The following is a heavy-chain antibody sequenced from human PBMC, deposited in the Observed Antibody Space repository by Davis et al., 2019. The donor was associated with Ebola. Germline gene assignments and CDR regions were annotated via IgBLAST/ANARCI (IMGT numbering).Heavy chain of an antibody. J-gene: IGHJ3*02. CDR3: AKTSIVGTTTNAADI. V-gene: IGHV1-18*01. D-gene: IGHD1-26*01. CDR1: GYTFKNYA. CDR2: ISAYNGNT. Sequence: ASVKVSCKASGYTFKNYAISWVRQAPGQGLEWMGWISAYNGNTNYAQILQGRVTMTTDTSTGTAYIELRSLRSDDTAVYFCAKTSIVGTTTNAADIWGQGTKVTVSS.